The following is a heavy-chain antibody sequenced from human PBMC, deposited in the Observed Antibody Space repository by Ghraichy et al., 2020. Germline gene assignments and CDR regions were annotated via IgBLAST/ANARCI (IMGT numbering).Heavy chain of an antibody. CDR2: IKEDGSDK. J-gene: IGHJ4*02. CDR1: GFTFSTSW. Sequence: GESLRLSCAASGFTFSTSWMTWVRQTPGKGLEWVAKIKEDGSDKYYVDSVKGRFTVSKDNARSSLYLQMNSLRAEDTALYYCARDPDWGALDYWGQGTLVTVSS. CDR3: ARDPDWGALDY. V-gene: IGHV3-7*03. D-gene: IGHD3/OR15-3a*01.